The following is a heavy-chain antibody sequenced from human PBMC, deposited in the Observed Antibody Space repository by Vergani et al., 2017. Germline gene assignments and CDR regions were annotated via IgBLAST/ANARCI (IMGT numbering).Heavy chain of an antibody. CDR2: ISGSGGST. CDR3: AIPVAPYYYYYGMDV. D-gene: IGHD4-23*01. J-gene: IGHJ6*02. CDR1: GFTFSSYA. V-gene: IGHV3-23*01. Sequence: EVQLLESGGGLVQPGGSLRLSCAASGFTFSSYAMSWVRQAPGKGLEWVSAISGSGGSTYYADSVKGRFTISRENSKNTLYLQMNSLRAEDTAVYYCAIPVAPYYYYYGMDVWGQGTTVTVSS.